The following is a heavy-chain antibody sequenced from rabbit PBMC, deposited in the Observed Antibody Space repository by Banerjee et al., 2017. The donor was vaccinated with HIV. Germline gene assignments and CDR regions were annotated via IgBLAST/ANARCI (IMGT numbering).Heavy chain of an antibody. CDR3: SRSGIHLIHDIGDSSYYGMDL. J-gene: IGHJ6*01. CDR1: GFSFSSSYY. CDR2: IYTGNSGKT. V-gene: IGHV1S40*01. Sequence: QSLEESGGGLVQPEGSLTLTCTASGFSFSSSYYMCWVRQAPGKGLEWIACIYTGNSGKTYYASWAKGRFTISKTSSTTVTLQMTSLTAADTATYFCSRSGIHLIHDIGDSSYYGMDLWGPGTLVTVS. D-gene: IGHD2-1*01.